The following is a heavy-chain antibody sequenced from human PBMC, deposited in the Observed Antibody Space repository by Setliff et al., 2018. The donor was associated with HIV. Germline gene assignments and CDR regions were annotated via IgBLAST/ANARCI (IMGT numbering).Heavy chain of an antibody. CDR1: GGSISSGSYY. Sequence: PSETLSLTCTVSGGSISSGSYYWNWIRQPAGKGLEWIGRIYTSGSTNYNPSLKSRVTISLDTSKNQFSLKMTSVTAADTAVYYCARSHGFPWGQGTLVTVSS. J-gene: IGHJ4*02. CDR3: ARSHGFP. V-gene: IGHV4-61*02. CDR2: IYTSGST.